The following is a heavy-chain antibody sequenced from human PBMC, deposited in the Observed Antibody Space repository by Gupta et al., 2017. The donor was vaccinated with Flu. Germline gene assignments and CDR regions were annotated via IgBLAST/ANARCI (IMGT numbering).Heavy chain of an antibody. D-gene: IGHD2-21*01. CDR2: ISGSGGIT. CDR1: GFTFTNYA. J-gene: IGHJ4*02. Sequence: EVQLCEAGGGLVQPGGSLRLPCAAPGFTFTNYAMNWVRQAPGKGLEWVSTISGSGGITYYADSVKGRFTIYRDNDKNTLYLQMKSMRAEDTAVYYGSASGWRFHFDYWGQGTLVTVSS. CDR3: SASGWRFHFDY. V-gene: IGHV3-23*01.